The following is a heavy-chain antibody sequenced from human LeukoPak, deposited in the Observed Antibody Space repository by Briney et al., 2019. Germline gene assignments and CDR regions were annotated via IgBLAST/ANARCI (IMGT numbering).Heavy chain of an antibody. J-gene: IGHJ4*02. V-gene: IGHV3-7*03. CDR1: GFTFRDHC. Sequence: PGGSLKLSCAASGFTFRDHCLSWFRQAPGEGLEWVDNIRQDGSSIFYADSVKGRFTISRDNAKNSVFLQMDNLTPDDTAVYYCPRAVDLADYWGQGTLVSVSS. CDR2: IRQDGSSI. CDR3: PRAVDLADY.